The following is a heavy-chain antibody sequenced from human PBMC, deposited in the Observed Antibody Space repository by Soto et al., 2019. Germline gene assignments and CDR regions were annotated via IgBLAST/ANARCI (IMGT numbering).Heavy chain of an antibody. J-gene: IGHJ2*01. CDR1: GYTFSTFG. CDR3: ARCYCSVGSCFTCWHSDL. Sequence: QVQVVQSGAEVKKPGASVKVACKASGYTFSTFGMSWVRQAPGQGLEWMGWISVEKGDTNSAQKFQDRVTMTTDTSRGTVYMELRSRTSDDTAVYYCARCYCSVGSCFTCWHSDLWGRGTLVTVSS. V-gene: IGHV1-18*01. D-gene: IGHD2-15*01. CDR2: ISVEKGDT.